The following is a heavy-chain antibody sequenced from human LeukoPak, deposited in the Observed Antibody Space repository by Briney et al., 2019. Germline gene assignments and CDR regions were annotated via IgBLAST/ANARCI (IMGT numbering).Heavy chain of an antibody. J-gene: IGHJ3*02. CDR1: GYTFTNNW. V-gene: IGHV1-8*03. Sequence: ASVKVSCKASGYTFTNNWMHWVRQAPGQGPEWMGWMNPNTGNTGFAQKFQGRVTITQNSSISTVYMELNSLTSEDTAVYYCARRGLVAGIYDLVYGFDIWGQGTMVTVSS. CDR3: ARRGLVAGIYDLVYGFDI. CDR2: MNPNTGNT. D-gene: IGHD3/OR15-3a*01.